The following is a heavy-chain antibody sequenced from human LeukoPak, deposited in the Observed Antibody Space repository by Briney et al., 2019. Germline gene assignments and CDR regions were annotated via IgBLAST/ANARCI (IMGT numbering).Heavy chain of an antibody. CDR3: ARDWVSSGYYDY. Sequence: GGSLRLSCAASGFTFSSYAMHWVRRAPGKGLEWVAVISYDGSNKYYADSVKGRFTISRDNSKSTLYLQMNSLRAEDTAVYYCARDWVSSGYYDYWGQGTLVTVSS. J-gene: IGHJ4*02. CDR2: ISYDGSNK. D-gene: IGHD3-22*01. V-gene: IGHV3-30-3*01. CDR1: GFTFSSYA.